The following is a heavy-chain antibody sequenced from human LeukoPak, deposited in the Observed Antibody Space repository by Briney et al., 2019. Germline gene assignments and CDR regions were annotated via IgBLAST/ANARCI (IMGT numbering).Heavy chain of an antibody. D-gene: IGHD5-18*01. Sequence: PSETLSLTCAVYGGSFSGYYWSWIRQPPGKGLEWIGEINHSGSTNYNPSLKSRVTISVDTSKNQFSLKLSSVTAADTAVYYCARGRYGGYSYGYPPIGFDYWGQGTLVTVSS. V-gene: IGHV4-34*01. J-gene: IGHJ4*02. CDR3: ARGRYGGYSYGYPPIGFDY. CDR1: GGSFSGYY. CDR2: INHSGST.